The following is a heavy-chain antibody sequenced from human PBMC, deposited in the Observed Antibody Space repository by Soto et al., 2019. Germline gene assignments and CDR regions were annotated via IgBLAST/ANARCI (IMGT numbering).Heavy chain of an antibody. V-gene: IGHV3-23*01. CDR2: ISGSGGST. CDR3: ARGFNRGEVAGLNLDV. CDR1: GFTFSSYA. D-gene: IGHD6-19*01. J-gene: IGHJ6*03. Sequence: EVQLLESGGGLVQPGGSLRLSCAASGFTFSSYAMSWVRQAPGKGLEWVSDISGSGGSTYYADSVKGRFTISRDNSKNTLYLQVNSLSAEDTAVYYCARGFNRGEVAGLNLDVWGKGSTVSVS.